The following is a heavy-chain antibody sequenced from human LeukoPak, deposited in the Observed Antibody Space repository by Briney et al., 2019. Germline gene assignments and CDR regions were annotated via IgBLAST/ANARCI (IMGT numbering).Heavy chain of an antibody. V-gene: IGHV4-38-2*02. CDR2: IYHSGST. J-gene: IGHJ3*02. CDR3: ARGLPGRDGYNSFDAFDI. CDR1: GYSISSGYY. D-gene: IGHD5-24*01. Sequence: SETLSLTCTVSGYSISSGYYWGWIRQPPGKGLEWIGSIYHSGSTHYNPSLKSRVTISVDTSKNQFSLKLSSVTAADTAVYYCARGLPGRDGYNSFDAFDIWGQGTMVTVSS.